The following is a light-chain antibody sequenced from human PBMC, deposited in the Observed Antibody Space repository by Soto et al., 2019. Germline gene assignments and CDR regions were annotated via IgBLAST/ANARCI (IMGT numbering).Light chain of an antibody. CDR2: GAF. Sequence: EIVLTQSPGTLSLSPGERATLSCRANETVRSSSLAWYQQKPGQAPRLLIYGAFNRATGIPDRISGSGSVTDFTITISRLEPEDFAVYYCQQYGSSLPYTFGQGTKLEIK. V-gene: IGKV3-20*01. J-gene: IGKJ2*01. CDR3: QQYGSSLPYT. CDR1: ETVRSSS.